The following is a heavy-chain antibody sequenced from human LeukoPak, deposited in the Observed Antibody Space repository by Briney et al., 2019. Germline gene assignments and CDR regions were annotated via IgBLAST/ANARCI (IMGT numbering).Heavy chain of an antibody. CDR2: IWLDESEK. V-gene: IGHV3-7*01. D-gene: IGHD4-23*01. Sequence: GGSLRLSCSPSVFTSSVYRIWGVRQAPGKGVGRVGNIWLDESEKNYVDSVKGRFTISRDNAKFSLYLQMKSLRAEDTAIYYCATDRKVGTWDPRFNYWGQGTLVTVSS. J-gene: IGHJ4*02. CDR1: VFTSSVYR. CDR3: ATDRKVGTWDPRFNY.